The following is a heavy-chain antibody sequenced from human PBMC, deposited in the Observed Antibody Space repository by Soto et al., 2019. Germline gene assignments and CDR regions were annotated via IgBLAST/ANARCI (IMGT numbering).Heavy chain of an antibody. Sequence: QVQLVQSGAEVKKPGASVKVSCKASGYSFITYGISWVRQAPGQGLEWMGWISTYTGNTKYAQKLQGRVTMTTDTSTTTGYMELRSLRSDDTAVYYCARDRPTSSIRARDYYYAMDVWGQGTTVTV. J-gene: IGHJ6*02. V-gene: IGHV1-18*01. D-gene: IGHD6-6*01. CDR2: ISTYTGNT. CDR1: GYSFITYG. CDR3: ARDRPTSSIRARDYYYAMDV.